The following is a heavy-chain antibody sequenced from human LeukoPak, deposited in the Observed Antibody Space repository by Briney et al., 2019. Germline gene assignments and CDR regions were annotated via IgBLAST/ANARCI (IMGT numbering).Heavy chain of an antibody. CDR3: ARFSGSYVKFYYGLDV. D-gene: IGHD1-26*01. Sequence: SQTLSLTCAISGDSVSSYAAGWNWIRQSPGKGLEWIGFVYHSGSTNYNPSLKSRVTISVDTSKNRFSLTLTSVTAADTAVYYCARFSGSYVKFYYGLDVWGQGTAVTVS. CDR2: VYHSGST. CDR1: GDSVSSYA. J-gene: IGHJ6*02. V-gene: IGHV4-59*02.